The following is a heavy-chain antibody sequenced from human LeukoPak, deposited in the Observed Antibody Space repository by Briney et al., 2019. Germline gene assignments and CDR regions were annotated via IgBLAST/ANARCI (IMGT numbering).Heavy chain of an antibody. CDR2: INHSGST. V-gene: IGHV4-34*01. D-gene: IGHD2-2*01. J-gene: IGHJ5*02. Sequence: ETLSLTCAVYGGSFSGYYWSWIRQPPGKGLEWVGEINHSGSTNYNPSLKSRVTISVDTSKNQFSLKLSSVTAADTAVYYCARGIVVPAAIRNWFDPWGQGTLVTVSS. CDR1: GGSFSGYY. CDR3: ARGIVVPAAIRNWFDP.